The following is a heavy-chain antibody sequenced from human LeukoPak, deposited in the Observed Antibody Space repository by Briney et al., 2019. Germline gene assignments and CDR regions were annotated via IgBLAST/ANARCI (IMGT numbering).Heavy chain of an antibody. Sequence: GGSLRLSCAASGLTFSAYGMHWVRQAPGNGLEWVAVIWSDGTNRYYAESVRGRFTISRDNSKNTLYLQMNSLIIEDTAVYYCVRGVIIFDYWGQGTLVTVSS. CDR3: VRGVIIFDY. CDR2: IWSDGTNR. J-gene: IGHJ4*02. CDR1: GLTFSAYG. V-gene: IGHV3-33*01. D-gene: IGHD3-10*01.